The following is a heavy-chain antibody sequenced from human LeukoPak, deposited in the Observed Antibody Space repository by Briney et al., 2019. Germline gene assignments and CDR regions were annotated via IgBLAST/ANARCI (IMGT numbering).Heavy chain of an antibody. CDR1: GGTFSSYA. CDR3: ARGTSHQWLPYYYYGMDV. V-gene: IGHV1-69*13. J-gene: IGHJ6*02. Sequence: SVKVSCKASGGTFSSYAFSWVRQAPGQGLEWMGGIIPIFGTANYAQKFQGRVTITADESTSTAYMELSSLRSEDTAVYYCARGTSHQWLPYYYYGMDVWGQGTTVTVSS. D-gene: IGHD5-12*01. CDR2: IIPIFGTA.